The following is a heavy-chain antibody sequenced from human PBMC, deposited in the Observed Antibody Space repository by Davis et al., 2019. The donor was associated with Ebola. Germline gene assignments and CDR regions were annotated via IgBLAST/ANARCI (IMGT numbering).Heavy chain of an antibody. J-gene: IGHJ4*02. V-gene: IGHV3-30*02. Sequence: GESLKISCAASGFTFNTYGMHWVRQAPGKGLEWVAVIWSDGGHEWYADSVKGRFTISRDNSTNTLYLQMNSLRAGDTAVYYCAKDGSAMIDYYFDYWGQGTLVTVSS. CDR1: GFTFNTYG. CDR3: AKDGSAMIDYYFDY. CDR2: IWSDGGHE. D-gene: IGHD2-2*01.